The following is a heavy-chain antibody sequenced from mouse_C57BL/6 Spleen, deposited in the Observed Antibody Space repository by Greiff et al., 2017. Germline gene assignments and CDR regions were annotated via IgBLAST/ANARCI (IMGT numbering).Heavy chain of an antibody. Sequence: DVHLVESGGGLVKPGGSLKLSCAASGFTFSDYGMHWVRQAPEKGLEWVAYISSGSSTIYYADTVKGRFTISRDNAKNTLFLQMTSLRSEDTAMYYCARGRYSPDWYFDVWGTGTTVTVSS. CDR2: ISSGSSTI. D-gene: IGHD2-12*01. J-gene: IGHJ1*03. CDR1: GFTFSDYG. V-gene: IGHV5-17*01. CDR3: ARGRYSPDWYFDV.